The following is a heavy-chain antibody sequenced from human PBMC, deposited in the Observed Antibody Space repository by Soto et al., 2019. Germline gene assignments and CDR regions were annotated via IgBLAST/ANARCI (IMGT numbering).Heavy chain of an antibody. D-gene: IGHD1-7*01. J-gene: IGHJ5*02. V-gene: IGHV3-49*03. Sequence: GGSLRLSCTASGFTFGDYAMSWFRQAPGKGLEWVGFIRSKAYGGTTEYAASVKGRFTISRDDSKSIAYLQMNSLKTEDTAVYYCTRVASNWNYEPNWFDPWGQGTLVTVSS. CDR1: GFTFGDYA. CDR2: IRSKAYGGTT. CDR3: TRVASNWNYEPNWFDP.